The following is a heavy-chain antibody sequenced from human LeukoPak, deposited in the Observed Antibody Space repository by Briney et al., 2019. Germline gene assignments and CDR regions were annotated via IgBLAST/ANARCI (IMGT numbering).Heavy chain of an antibody. CDR3: ASLREDVGALDY. J-gene: IGHJ4*02. V-gene: IGHV3-23*01. D-gene: IGHD1-26*01. CDR2: ISGSGGSI. Sequence: GGSLRLSCAASGFTFSSYAMSWVRQAPGKGLEWVSAISGSGGSIYYADSVKGRFTISRDNSKNTLYLQMNSLRAEDTAVYYCASLREDVGALDYWGQGTLVTVSS. CDR1: GFTFSSYA.